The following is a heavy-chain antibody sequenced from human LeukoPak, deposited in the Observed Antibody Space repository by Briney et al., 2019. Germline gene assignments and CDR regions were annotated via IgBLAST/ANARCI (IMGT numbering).Heavy chain of an antibody. V-gene: IGHV3-15*01. Sequence: GGSLRLSCAASGFTSSNAWMSWLRQAPGKGLEWGGRFKSKTDGGTTDYAAPVKGRFTISRDDSKNTLYLQMNSLKTEDTAVYYCTTEPYSGSYADYWGQGTLVTVSS. CDR3: TTEPYSGSYADY. J-gene: IGHJ4*02. CDR2: FKSKTDGGTT. D-gene: IGHD1-26*01. CDR1: GFTSSNAW.